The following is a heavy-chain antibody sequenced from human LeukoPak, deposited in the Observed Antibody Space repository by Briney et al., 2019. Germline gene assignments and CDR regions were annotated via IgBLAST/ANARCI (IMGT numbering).Heavy chain of an antibody. CDR2: ISYDGSNK. D-gene: IGHD2-21*01. J-gene: IGHJ4*02. CDR3: ARDPKRGGGDPTVFDY. Sequence: GGSLRLSCAASGFTFSSNAMHWVRQAPGKGLEWVAVISYDGSNKYYADSVKGRFTISRDNSKNTLYLQMNSLRAEDTAVYYCARDPKRGGGDPTVFDYWGQGTLVTVSS. V-gene: IGHV3-30*04. CDR1: GFTFSSNA.